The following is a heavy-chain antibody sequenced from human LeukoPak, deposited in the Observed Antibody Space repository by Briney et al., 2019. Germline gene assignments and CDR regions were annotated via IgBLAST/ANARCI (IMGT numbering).Heavy chain of an antibody. CDR3: ARVLGGVIVVGIDY. Sequence: PGGSLRLSCAASGFTFSDYYMSWIRQAPGKGLGWVSYISSSSSYTNYADSVKGRFTISRDNAKNSLYLQMNSLRAEDTAVYYCARVLGGVIVVGIDYWGQGTLVTVSS. CDR2: ISSSSSYT. V-gene: IGHV3-11*03. D-gene: IGHD3-22*01. J-gene: IGHJ4*02. CDR1: GFTFSDYY.